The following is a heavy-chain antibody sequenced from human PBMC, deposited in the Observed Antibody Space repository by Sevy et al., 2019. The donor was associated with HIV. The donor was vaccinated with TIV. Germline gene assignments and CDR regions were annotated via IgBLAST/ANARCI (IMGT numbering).Heavy chain of an antibody. Sequence: GGSLRLSCAASGFTFSDYYMSWIRQAPGKGLEWVSYISSSSSYTNYADSVKGRFTISRDNAKNSLYLQMNSLRAEDTAVDYCAGGLVGAARDYWGQGTLVTVSS. V-gene: IGHV3-11*03. CDR1: GFTFSDYY. D-gene: IGHD1-26*01. CDR3: AGGLVGAARDY. CDR2: ISSSSSYT. J-gene: IGHJ4*02.